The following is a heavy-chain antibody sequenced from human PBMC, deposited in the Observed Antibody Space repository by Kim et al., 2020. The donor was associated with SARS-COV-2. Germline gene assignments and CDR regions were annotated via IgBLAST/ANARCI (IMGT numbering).Heavy chain of an antibody. D-gene: IGHD6-19*01. Sequence: PSCQGQVTMSADKSISTAYLQWSSLKASDTAMYYCARGSSSGWYKFFDYWGQGTLVTVSS. V-gene: IGHV5-51*01. J-gene: IGHJ4*02. CDR3: ARGSSSGWYKFFDY.